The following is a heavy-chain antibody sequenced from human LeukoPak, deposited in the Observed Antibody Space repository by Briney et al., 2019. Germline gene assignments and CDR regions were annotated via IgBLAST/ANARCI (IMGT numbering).Heavy chain of an antibody. J-gene: IGHJ3*02. V-gene: IGHV3-7*01. CDR3: ARGGYCSSTSCYKVAFDI. CDR1: GFTFSSYW. CDR2: IKQDGSEK. D-gene: IGHD2-2*02. Sequence: PGGSLRLSCAASGFTFSSYWMSWVRQAPGKGLERVANIKQDGSEKYYVDSVKGRFTISRDNAKNSLYLQMNSLRAEDTAVYYCARGGYCSSTSCYKVAFDIWGQGTMVTVSS.